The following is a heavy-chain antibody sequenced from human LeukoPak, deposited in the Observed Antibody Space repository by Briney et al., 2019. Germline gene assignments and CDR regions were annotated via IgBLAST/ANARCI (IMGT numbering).Heavy chain of an antibody. J-gene: IGHJ4*02. Sequence: ESSETLSLTCTVSGGSISSSTYYWGWIRQPPGKGLEWIGRIYTSGSTNYNPSLKSRVTISVDTSKNQFSLKLSSVTAADTAVYYCARGPGGSSSSDFDYWGQGTLVTVSS. CDR1: GGSISSSTYY. V-gene: IGHV4-39*07. D-gene: IGHD6-6*01. CDR3: ARGPGGSSSSDFDY. CDR2: IYTSGST.